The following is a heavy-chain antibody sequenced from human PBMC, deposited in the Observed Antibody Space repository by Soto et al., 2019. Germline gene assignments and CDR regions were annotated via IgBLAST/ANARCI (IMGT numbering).Heavy chain of an antibody. J-gene: IGHJ4*02. CDR3: ARDNYDFWSGYLPASFYX. V-gene: IGHV3-33*01. D-gene: IGHD3-3*01. CDR1: GFTFSSCG. Sequence: SLRLSFAASGFTFSSCGMHWVRQAPGKGLEWVAVIGYDGSNKYYADSVKGRFTISRDNSKNTLYLQMNSLRAEDTAVYYCARDNYDFWSGYLPASFYXWGQVTLFTVSX. CDR2: IGYDGSNK.